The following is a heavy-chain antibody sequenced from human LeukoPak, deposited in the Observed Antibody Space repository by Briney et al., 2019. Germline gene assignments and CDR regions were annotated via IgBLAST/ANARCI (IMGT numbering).Heavy chain of an antibody. CDR2: IYHSGRT. CDR1: GYSISNGYY. CDR3: ARDETYSDVWSGSAGGGKGNYLDY. J-gene: IGHJ4*02. Sequence: PSETLSLTCTVSGYSISNGYYWGWMRQPPGKGLEWIGSIYHSGRTHYKPSLKNRVLISVDTSKNYFALKLSAVTAADTAMYYCARDETYSDVWSGSAGGGKGNYLDYWGQGTLVTVSS. D-gene: IGHD3-3*01. V-gene: IGHV4-38-2*02.